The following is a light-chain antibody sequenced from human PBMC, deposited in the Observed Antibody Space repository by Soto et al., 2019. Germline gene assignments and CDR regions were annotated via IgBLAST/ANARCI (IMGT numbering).Light chain of an antibody. CDR1: QAISSW. Sequence: DIEMTQSPASVSASVGDIVTITCRASQAISSWLAWYQHKPGKAPRLLIYAASILQSGVPSRFSGAGSGTHFTLTISSLEPEDVATYDCLQTNTFPLTFGGGTKVEIK. V-gene: IGKV1D-12*01. J-gene: IGKJ4*01. CDR3: LQTNTFPLT. CDR2: AAS.